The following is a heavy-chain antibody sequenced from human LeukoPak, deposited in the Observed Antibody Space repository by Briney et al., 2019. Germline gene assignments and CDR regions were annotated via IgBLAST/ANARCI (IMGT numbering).Heavy chain of an antibody. V-gene: IGHV1-8*01. Sequence: ASVKVSCKASGYTFTSYDINWVRQATGQGLGWMGWMKPNSGNTGYAQKFQGRVTMTRNTSISTAYMELSSLRSEDTAVYYCARGLGLGRLAAASYYWGQGTLVTVSS. J-gene: IGHJ4*02. D-gene: IGHD6-13*01. CDR3: ARGLGLGRLAAASYY. CDR1: GYTFTSYD. CDR2: MKPNSGNT.